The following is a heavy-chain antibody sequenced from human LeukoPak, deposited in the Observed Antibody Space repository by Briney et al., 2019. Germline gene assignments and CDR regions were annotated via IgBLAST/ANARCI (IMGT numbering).Heavy chain of an antibody. CDR1: GGPFSSYA. CDR2: IIPIFGTA. CDR3: ARDAIGSGSLDAFDI. D-gene: IGHD3-10*01. J-gene: IGHJ3*02. Sequence: GASVKVSCKASGGPFSSYAISWVRQAPGQGLEWMGGIIPIFGTANYAQKFQGRVTITTDESTSTAYMELSSLRSEDTDVYYCARDAIGSGSLDAFDIWGQGTMVTVSS. V-gene: IGHV1-69*05.